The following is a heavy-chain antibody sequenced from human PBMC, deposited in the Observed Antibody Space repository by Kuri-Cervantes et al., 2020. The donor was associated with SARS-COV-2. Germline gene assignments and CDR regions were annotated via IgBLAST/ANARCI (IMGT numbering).Heavy chain of an antibody. J-gene: IGHJ6*03. Sequence: GSLRLSCTVYGGPFSGYYWSWLRQPPGKGLEWIGEINDIGSINYNPSLESRVTISVDTSKNQFSLNLSSVTAGDTALYYCARGPWRSEQVGPPYYYYLDVWGKGTTVTVSS. D-gene: IGHD3-16*01. CDR2: INDIGSI. CDR1: GGPFSGYY. V-gene: IGHV4-34*01. CDR3: ARGPWRSEQVGPPYYYYLDV.